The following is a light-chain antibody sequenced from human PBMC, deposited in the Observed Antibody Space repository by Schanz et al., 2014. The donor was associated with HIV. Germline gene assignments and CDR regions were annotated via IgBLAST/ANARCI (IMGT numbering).Light chain of an antibody. CDR2: GAS. CDR1: HTVSGD. CDR3: QQYNNWPRT. V-gene: IGKV3D-15*01. Sequence: EIVLPQYPGTLSLSPGERATLSCRASHTVSGDYLAWYQQRPGQAPRHLMYGASNRATDVPDRFSGSGFGTEFTLTISSLQSEDFAVYYCQQYNNWPRTFGQGTKVEIK. J-gene: IGKJ1*01.